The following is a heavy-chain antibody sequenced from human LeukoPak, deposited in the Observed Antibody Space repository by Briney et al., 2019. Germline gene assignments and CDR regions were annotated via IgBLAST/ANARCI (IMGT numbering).Heavy chain of an antibody. J-gene: IGHJ4*02. CDR3: ARGGCCGGDCYLDY. CDR2: INHSGST. V-gene: IGHV4-34*01. Sequence: PSETLSLTCAVYGGSFSGYYWSWIRQPPGKGLEWIGEINHSGSTNYNPSLKSRVTISVDTSKNQFSLKLSSVTAADTAVYYCARGGCCGGDCYLDYWGQGTLVTVSS. D-gene: IGHD2-21*02. CDR1: GGSFSGYY.